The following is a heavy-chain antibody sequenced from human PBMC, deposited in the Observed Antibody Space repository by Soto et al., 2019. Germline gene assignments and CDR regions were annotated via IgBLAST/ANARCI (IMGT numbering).Heavy chain of an antibody. V-gene: IGHV4-30-4*01. CDR1: GGSISSGDYF. CDR3: VRIGGRYGSGDDVEPD. Sequence: PSETLSLTCTVSGGSISSGDYFWSWIRQPPGKGLEWIGYIYYSGSTYYNPSLKSRVTISVDTSKNQFSLKLRSVTAADTAVYYCVRIGGRYGSGDDVEPDCGQGTPDPVSS. CDR2: IYYSGST. D-gene: IGHD4-17*01. J-gene: IGHJ4*02.